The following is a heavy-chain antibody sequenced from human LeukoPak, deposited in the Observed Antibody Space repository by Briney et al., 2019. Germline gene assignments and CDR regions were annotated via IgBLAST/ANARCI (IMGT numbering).Heavy chain of an antibody. V-gene: IGHV3-23*01. J-gene: IGHJ4*02. D-gene: IGHD3-10*01. CDR3: AKASGFGELLTYFDY. CDR2: ISGSGGST. Sequence: GGSLRLSCAASGFTFSSYAMSWVRQAPGKGLEWVSAISGSGGSTYYADSVKGRFTMSRDNSKNTLYLQMNSLRAEDTAVYYCAKASGFGELLTYFDYWGQGTLVTVSS. CDR1: GFTFSSYA.